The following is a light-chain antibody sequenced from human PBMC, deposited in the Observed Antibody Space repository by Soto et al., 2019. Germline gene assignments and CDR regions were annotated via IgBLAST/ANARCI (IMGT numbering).Light chain of an antibody. V-gene: IGLV2-14*01. CDR2: DVS. CDR1: SSDVGGYNY. CDR3: SSYTSSSTLGYV. J-gene: IGLJ1*01. Sequence: QSALTQPASVSGSPGQSITISCTGTSSDVGGYNYVSWYQQHPGKAPKLMIYDVSNRPSGVSNRFSGSKSGITASLTISGLQAEDEADYYCSSYTSSSTLGYVFGTGTKVPVL.